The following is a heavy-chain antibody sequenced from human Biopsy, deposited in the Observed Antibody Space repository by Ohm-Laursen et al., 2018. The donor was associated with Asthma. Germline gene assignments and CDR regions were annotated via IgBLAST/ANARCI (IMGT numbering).Heavy chain of an antibody. CDR2: MYHRGSP. D-gene: IGHD3-22*01. Sequence: TLSLTCTVSGGSITSSSYYWGWIRQPPGKGMEWIGSMYHRGSPYYHPSLKSRATISVDTSKNQLSLKMSSVTAADTAVYFCVRHQYSSSWSTFDYWGQGALVTVSS. CDR3: VRHQYSSSWSTFDY. V-gene: IGHV4-39*01. J-gene: IGHJ4*02. CDR1: GGSITSSSYY.